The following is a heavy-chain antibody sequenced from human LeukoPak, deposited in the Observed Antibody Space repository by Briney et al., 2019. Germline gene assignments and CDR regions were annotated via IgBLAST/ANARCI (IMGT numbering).Heavy chain of an antibody. Sequence: GASVKVSCKASGGTFSSDAISWVRHAPGQGLEWMGGIIPIFGTANYAQKFQGRVTITADESTSTAYMELSSLRSEDTAVYYCARDQLEGWFDPWGRGTLVTVSS. CDR1: GGTFSSDA. J-gene: IGHJ5*02. CDR3: ARDQLEGWFDP. CDR2: IIPIFGTA. V-gene: IGHV1-69*13. D-gene: IGHD2-2*01.